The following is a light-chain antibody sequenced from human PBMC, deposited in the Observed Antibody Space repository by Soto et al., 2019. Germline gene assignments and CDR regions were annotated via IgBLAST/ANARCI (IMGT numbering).Light chain of an antibody. CDR1: QSVDTS. J-gene: IGKJ4*01. Sequence: EIVLTQSPATLSLSPGERATLSCRASQSVDTSLGWYQQKPGQAPRLLIYDASNRATGIPAKFSGSGSGTDFTLIISSLEPEDFAVYYCQHRKIWPLTFGGGTKVEIK. CDR3: QHRKIWPLT. V-gene: IGKV3-11*01. CDR2: DAS.